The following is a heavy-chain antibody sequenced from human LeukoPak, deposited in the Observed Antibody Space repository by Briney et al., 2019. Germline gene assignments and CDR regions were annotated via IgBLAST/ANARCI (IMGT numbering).Heavy chain of an antibody. D-gene: IGHD5-18*01. CDR1: GFTFDDHG. Sequence: PGGSLRLSCAASGFTFDDHGMSWVRQAPGKGLERVSGINWNGGSTFYADSVKGRFTISRDNAKNALYLQMNSLTAEDTALYHCARDRSYGSFDFWGQGTLVTVSS. J-gene: IGHJ4*02. V-gene: IGHV3-20*01. CDR2: INWNGGST. CDR3: ARDRSYGSFDF.